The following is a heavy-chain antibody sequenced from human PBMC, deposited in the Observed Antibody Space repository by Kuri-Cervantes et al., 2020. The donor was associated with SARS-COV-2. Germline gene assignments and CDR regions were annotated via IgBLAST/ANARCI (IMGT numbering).Heavy chain of an antibody. J-gene: IGHJ5*02. D-gene: IGHD2-2*01. CDR3: ARGGRGVVVPAAKTNWFDP. Sequence: GESLKISCAASGFTFSSYWMSWVRQAPGKGLEWVANIKQDGSEKYYVDSVKGRFTISRDNAKNTLYLQMNSLRAEDTAVYYCARGGRGVVVPAAKTNWFDPWGQGTLVTVSS. V-gene: IGHV3-7*01. CDR2: IKQDGSEK. CDR1: GFTFSSYW.